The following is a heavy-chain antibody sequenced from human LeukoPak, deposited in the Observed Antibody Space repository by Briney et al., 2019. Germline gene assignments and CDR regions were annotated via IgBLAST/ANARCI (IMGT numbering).Heavy chain of an antibody. CDR2: IYYSGST. Sequence: SETLSLTCTVSGGSINNGDYYWSWIRQPPGKGLEWIGYIYYSGSTYYIPSLKRRVTISVDTSKNQFSLKLTSVTAADTAVCYCARNYFFSMDVWGKGTTVTVSS. CDR3: ARNYFFSMDV. V-gene: IGHV4-30-4*08. CDR1: GGSINNGDYY. J-gene: IGHJ6*03.